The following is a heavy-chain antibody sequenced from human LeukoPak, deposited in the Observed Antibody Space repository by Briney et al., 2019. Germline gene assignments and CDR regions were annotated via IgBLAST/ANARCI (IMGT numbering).Heavy chain of an antibody. Sequence: SETLSLTCTVSGGSISTYYWSWIRQPPGKGLEWIGYVYYSGTTNYNPSLKSRVTISVDTSKNQFSLKLTSVTAADTAVYYCAKGATNFEYWGQGTLVTVSS. CDR2: VYYSGTT. V-gene: IGHV4-59*01. D-gene: IGHD1-26*01. CDR1: GGSISTYY. CDR3: AKGATNFEY. J-gene: IGHJ4*02.